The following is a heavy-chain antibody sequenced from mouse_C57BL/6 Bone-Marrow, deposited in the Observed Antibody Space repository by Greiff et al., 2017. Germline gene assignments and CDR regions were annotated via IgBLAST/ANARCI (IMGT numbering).Heavy chain of an antibody. V-gene: IGHV1-5*01. CDR2: IYPGNSDT. CDR1: GYTFTSYW. D-gene: IGHD2-3*01. Sequence: VQLQQSGTVLARPGASVKMSCKTSGYTFTSYWMHWVKQRPGQGLEWKGAIYPGNSDTSYNQKFKGKAKLTAVTSASTAYMERSSLTNEDSAVYYCTRSEGYFLAYWGQGTLVTVSA. J-gene: IGHJ3*01. CDR3: TRSEGYFLAY.